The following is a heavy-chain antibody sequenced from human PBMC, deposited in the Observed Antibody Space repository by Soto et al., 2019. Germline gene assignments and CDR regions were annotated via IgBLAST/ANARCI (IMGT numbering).Heavy chain of an antibody. J-gene: IGHJ3*01. CDR3: ARRASR. D-gene: IGHD1-26*01. V-gene: IGHV3-48*03. CDR2: IHPSGQPI. Sequence: EVQLVESGGGLVQPGGSLRLSCAVSGFTFSSSEMYWVRQAPGKGLEWISYIHPSGQPIFYADSVKGRFTISRDNANKSLLLQMNSLSAEDTAVYYCARRASRWGQGTMVTVSS. CDR1: GFTFSSSE.